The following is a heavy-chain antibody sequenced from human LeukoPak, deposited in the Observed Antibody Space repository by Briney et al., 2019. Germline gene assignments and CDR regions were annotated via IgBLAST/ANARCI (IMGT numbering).Heavy chain of an antibody. CDR3: TSGGNWYYYYMDV. J-gene: IGHJ6*03. D-gene: IGHD4-23*01. Sequence: GGSLRLSCAASGFTFSGSAMLGVRPASGKGLEGVGRDRSKANSYATAYAASVKGRFTISRDDSKNTAYLQMNSLKTEDTAVYYCTSGGNWYYYYMDVWGKGTTVTVSS. V-gene: IGHV3-73*01. CDR2: DRSKANSYAT. CDR1: GFTFSGSA.